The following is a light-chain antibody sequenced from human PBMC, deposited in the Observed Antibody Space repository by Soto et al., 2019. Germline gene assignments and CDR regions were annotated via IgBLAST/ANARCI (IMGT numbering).Light chain of an antibody. CDR1: SSDVGGYNY. Sequence: QSVLTQPASVSGSPGQSITISCTGTSSDVGGYNYVSWYQQHPGKAPKLMIYDVSNRPSGVSNRFSGSKSGNTASLTIFGFQVEDEADYYCSSYTSSSTLEAFGTGTKVTVL. CDR3: SSYTSSSTLEA. CDR2: DVS. J-gene: IGLJ1*01. V-gene: IGLV2-14*01.